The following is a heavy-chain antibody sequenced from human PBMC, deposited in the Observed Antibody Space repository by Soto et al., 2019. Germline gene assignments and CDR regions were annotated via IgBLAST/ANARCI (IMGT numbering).Heavy chain of an antibody. J-gene: IGHJ6*03. CDR3: ARDRGVAPPVAGNTHYYYYMDV. Sequence: ASVKVSCKASGYSFTNYGITWVRQAPGQGFEWMGWISAYDGNTKYAQKLQGRVTMTTDASTSTAYLELRSLTSDDTAVYYCARDRGVAPPVAGNTHYYYYMDVWGKGTTVTVSS. D-gene: IGHD6-19*01. V-gene: IGHV1-18*01. CDR2: ISAYDGNT. CDR1: GYSFTNYG.